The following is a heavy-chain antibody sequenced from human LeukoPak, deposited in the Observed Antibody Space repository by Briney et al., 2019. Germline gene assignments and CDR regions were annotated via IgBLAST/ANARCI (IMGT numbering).Heavy chain of an antibody. J-gene: IGHJ1*01. Sequence: PGGSLTLSCAASGFTFSGSAMHWVRQASGKGLEWVGRIRSKANNHATAYAASVTGRFTISRDDSKHTAYLQMNILKSEDTAVYYCTSASGTSHWGQGTLVTVSS. CDR3: TSASGTSH. V-gene: IGHV3-73*01. CDR2: IRSKANNHAT. D-gene: IGHD3-10*01. CDR1: GFTFSGSA.